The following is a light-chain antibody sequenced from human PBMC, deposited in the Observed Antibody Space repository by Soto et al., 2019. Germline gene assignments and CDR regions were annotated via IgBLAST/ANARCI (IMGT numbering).Light chain of an antibody. CDR3: QQYGSSLWT. CDR2: GAS. CDR1: QSVSSSY. Sequence: EIVLTQSPGTLSLSPGERATLSCRASQSVSSSYLAWYQQKLGQAPRLLIYGASSRATGIPDRFSGSGSGTDFTLTINRLEPEDFAVYYCQQYGSSLWTFGHGTKVDIK. V-gene: IGKV3-20*01. J-gene: IGKJ1*01.